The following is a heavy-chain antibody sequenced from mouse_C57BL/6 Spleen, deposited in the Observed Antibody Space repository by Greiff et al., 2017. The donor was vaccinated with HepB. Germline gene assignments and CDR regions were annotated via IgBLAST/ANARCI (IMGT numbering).Heavy chain of an antibody. Sequence: QVQLKQPGAELVKPGASVKLSCKASGYTFTSYWMHWVKQRPGQGLEWIGMIHPNSGSTNYNEKFKSKATLTVDKSSSRAYMQLSSLTSEDSAVYYCARSEDDGYWYFDVWGTGTTVTVSS. D-gene: IGHD2-12*01. V-gene: IGHV1-64*01. J-gene: IGHJ1*03. CDR3: ARSEDDGYWYFDV. CDR2: IHPNSGST. CDR1: GYTFTSYW.